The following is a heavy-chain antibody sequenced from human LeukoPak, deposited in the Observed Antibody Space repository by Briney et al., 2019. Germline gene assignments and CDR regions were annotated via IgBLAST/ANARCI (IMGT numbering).Heavy chain of an antibody. CDR3: ARGGLYYYDSSGFDYFDY. D-gene: IGHD3-22*01. Sequence: PSETLSLTCTVSGGSISSYYWSWIRQPPGKGLEWIGYIYYSGSTNYNPSLKSRVTISVDTSKNQFSLKLSSVTAADTAVYYCARGGLYYYDSSGFDYFDYWGQGTLVTVSS. CDR2: IYYSGST. CDR1: GGSISSYY. V-gene: IGHV4-59*01. J-gene: IGHJ4*02.